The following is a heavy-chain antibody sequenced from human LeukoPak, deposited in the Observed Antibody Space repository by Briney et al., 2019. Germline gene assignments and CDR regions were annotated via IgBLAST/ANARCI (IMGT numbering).Heavy chain of an antibody. J-gene: IGHJ3*02. CDR1: GYTFTSYY. D-gene: IGHD5-18*01. CDR3: AGGGYSYGYGTGLDAFDI. CDR2: INPSGGST. Sequence: GASVKVSCKASGYTFTSYYMHWVRQAPGQGLEWMGIINPSGGSTSYAQKFQGRVTMTRDMSTSTVYMELSSLRSEDTAVYYCAGGGYSYGYGTGLDAFDIWGQGTMVTVSS. V-gene: IGHV1-46*01.